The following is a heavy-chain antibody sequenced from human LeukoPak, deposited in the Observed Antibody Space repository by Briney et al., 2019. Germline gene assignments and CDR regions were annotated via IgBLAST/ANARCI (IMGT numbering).Heavy chain of an antibody. J-gene: IGHJ4*02. V-gene: IGHV3-64*01. Sequence: GGSLRLSCAASGFTFSSYAMHWVRQAPGKGLEYVSAISSNGGRTYYAYSLKGRFTISTDNSRHTLYLQTGSLRAEDMAVYYFAREGGGYYDSSGYYSSYGGQGTLVTVSS. CDR2: ISSNGGRT. D-gene: IGHD3-22*01. CDR1: GFTFSSYA. CDR3: AREGGGYYDSSGYYSSY.